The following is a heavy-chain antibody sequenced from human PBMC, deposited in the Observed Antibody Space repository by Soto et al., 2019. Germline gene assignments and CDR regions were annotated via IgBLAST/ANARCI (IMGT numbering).Heavy chain of an antibody. CDR2: IKEDESEK. Sequence: EVQLVVSGGGLVQPGGSLRLSCAASGFTFTNYWMTWVRQAPGKGLEWVAIIKEDESEKYYVDSVKGRFTISRDNAKNSLDLQMNRLRAEDTAVYFCASGGGWVFDYWGQGTLVTVSS. V-gene: IGHV3-7*01. D-gene: IGHD6-19*01. CDR1: GFTFTNYW. CDR3: ASGGGWVFDY. J-gene: IGHJ4*02.